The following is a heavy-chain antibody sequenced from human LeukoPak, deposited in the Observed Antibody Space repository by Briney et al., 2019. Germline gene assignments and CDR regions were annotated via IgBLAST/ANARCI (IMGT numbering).Heavy chain of an antibody. V-gene: IGHV1-18*01. CDR1: GYTFTSVG. D-gene: IGHD2-8*01. CDR3: ATCHCTYGVCYGECEYFQD. CDR2: ISPYNGKT. J-gene: IGHJ1*01. Sequence: ASVTVSCKASGYTFTSVGIGWVRQAPGQGLEWMAWISPYNGKTNYAQKFQGRVTVTTDTSTSTAYMDLRSLRSDDTAIYYCATCHCTYGVCYGECEYFQDWGRGTLVSVSS.